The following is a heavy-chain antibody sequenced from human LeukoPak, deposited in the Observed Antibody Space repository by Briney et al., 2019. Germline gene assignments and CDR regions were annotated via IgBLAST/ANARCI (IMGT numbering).Heavy chain of an antibody. CDR1: GYTFTSYG. CDR2: ISAYNGNT. J-gene: IGHJ6*03. D-gene: IGHD3-10*01. Sequence: ASVKVSCKASGYTFTSYGISWVRQAPGQGLEWMGWISAYNGNTNYAQKLQGRVTMTTDTSTSTAYMELRSLRSDDTAVYYCARDDDGSGSYQLFSSYYYYMDVWGKGTTVTVSS. V-gene: IGHV1-18*01. CDR3: ARDDDGSGSYQLFSSYYYYMDV.